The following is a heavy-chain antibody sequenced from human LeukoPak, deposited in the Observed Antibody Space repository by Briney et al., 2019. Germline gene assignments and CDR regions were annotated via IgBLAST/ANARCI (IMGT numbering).Heavy chain of an antibody. D-gene: IGHD5-12*01. J-gene: IGHJ4*02. Sequence: SGGSLRLSCAASGFTFSNYSMNWVRQAPGKGLEWVAYIRSSSTTVYYADSVKGRFTISRDNAKNSLYLQMNSLRAEDTAVYYCARASLRGTSPHWGQGTLVTVSS. CDR1: GFTFSNYS. CDR2: IRSSSTTV. V-gene: IGHV3-48*01. CDR3: ARASLRGTSPH.